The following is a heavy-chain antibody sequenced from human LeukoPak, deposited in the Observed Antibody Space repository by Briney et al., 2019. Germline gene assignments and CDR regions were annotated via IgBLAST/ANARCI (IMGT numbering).Heavy chain of an antibody. CDR1: GFTFSSYW. CDR3: ARINTVRGPYWGNYFDY. J-gene: IGHJ4*02. V-gene: IGHV3-7*01. CDR2: IKQDGSEK. D-gene: IGHD3-10*01. Sequence: GGSLRLSCAVSGFTFSSYWMSWVRQTPGKGLEWVANIKQDGSEKYYVDSVKGRFTISRDNAKNSLYLQMNSLRVEHRAVYYCARINTVRGPYWGNYFDYWGQGTLVTVSS.